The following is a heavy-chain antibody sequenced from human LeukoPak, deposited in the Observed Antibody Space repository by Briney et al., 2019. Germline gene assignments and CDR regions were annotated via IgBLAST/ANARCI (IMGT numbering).Heavy chain of an antibody. V-gene: IGHV4-34*01. CDR3: ARSSPIEYYYYYYGVDV. J-gene: IGHJ6*02. Sequence: PSETLSLTCAVYGGSFSGYYWSWIRQPPGKGLEWIGEINHSGSTNYNPSLKSRVTISVDTSKNQFSLKLSSVTAADTAVYYCARSSPIEYYYYYYGVDVWGQGTTVTVSS. CDR2: INHSGST. D-gene: IGHD5-24*01. CDR1: GGSFSGYY.